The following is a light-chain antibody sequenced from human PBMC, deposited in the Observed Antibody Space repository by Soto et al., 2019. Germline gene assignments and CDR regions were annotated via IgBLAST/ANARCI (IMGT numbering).Light chain of an antibody. V-gene: IGLV9-49*01. CDR1: SGYRNNK. J-gene: IGLJ1*01. CDR3: GADHGSGSNFVYV. Sequence: QSVLTQPPSASASLGASVTLTCTLTSGYRNNKVDWYQQRPGKGPRFVMRVGTGGIVGSKGDGIPDRFSVLGSGLNRYLTIKNIQEEDESDYHCGADHGSGSNFVYVFGTGTKVTVL. CDR2: VGTGGIVG.